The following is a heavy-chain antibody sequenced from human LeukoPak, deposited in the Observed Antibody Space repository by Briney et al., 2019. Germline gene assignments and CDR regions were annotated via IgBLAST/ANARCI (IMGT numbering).Heavy chain of an antibody. Sequence: GSSVKVSYKASGYTFTDYGISWVRQAPGEGLEWMGWVSVYNGNTNFAQKFEDRVTVTTDTSTSTVYMELRSLRSDDTAVYYCARDVTVADTWGQGTLVTVSS. CDR1: GYTFTDYG. V-gene: IGHV1-18*01. J-gene: IGHJ4*02. CDR3: ARDVTVADT. CDR2: VSVYNGNT. D-gene: IGHD6-19*01.